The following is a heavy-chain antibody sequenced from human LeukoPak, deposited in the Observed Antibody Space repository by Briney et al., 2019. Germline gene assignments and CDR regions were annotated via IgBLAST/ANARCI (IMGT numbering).Heavy chain of an antibody. J-gene: IGHJ4*02. V-gene: IGHV3-9*01. CDR2: ISWNSGSI. Sequence: PGGSLRLSCAASGFTFDDYAMHWVRQAPGKGLEWVSGISWNSGSIGYADSVKGRFTISRDNAKNSLYLQMNSLRAEDTALYYCAKQKSYGDALDYWGQGTLVTVSS. D-gene: IGHD4-17*01. CDR1: GFTFDDYA. CDR3: AKQKSYGDALDY.